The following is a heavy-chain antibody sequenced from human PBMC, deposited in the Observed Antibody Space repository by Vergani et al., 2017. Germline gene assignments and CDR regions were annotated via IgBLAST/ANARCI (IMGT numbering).Heavy chain of an antibody. CDR2: INPIDSKL. Sequence: EVMLVQSGAEVKKPGESLKISCKYSESSFISSEIAWVRQMSGKGLQWMGNINPIDSKLAYSPSFQGQAIMSLDKSITTAYLQWRSLKASDTAIYYCTRHVPCVDGACLHFDHWGQGTQVTVSS. CDR3: TRHVPCVDGACLHFDH. V-gene: IGHV5-51*01. D-gene: IGHD5-24*01. J-gene: IGHJ4*02. CDR1: ESSFISSE.